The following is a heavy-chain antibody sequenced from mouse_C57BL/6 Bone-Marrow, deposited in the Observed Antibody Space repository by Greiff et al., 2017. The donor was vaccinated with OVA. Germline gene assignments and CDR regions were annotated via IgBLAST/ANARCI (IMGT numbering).Heavy chain of an antibody. Sequence: VQLQQSGPELVKPGASVKISCKASGYTFTDYYMNWVKQSHGKSLEWIGDINPNNGGTSYNQKFKGKATLTVDKSSSTAYMELRSLTSEDSAVYYCARADLLWLRRDYWGQGTTLTVTS. CDR3: ARADLLWLRRDY. CDR1: GYTFTDYY. V-gene: IGHV1-26*01. CDR2: INPNNGGT. J-gene: IGHJ2*01. D-gene: IGHD2-2*01.